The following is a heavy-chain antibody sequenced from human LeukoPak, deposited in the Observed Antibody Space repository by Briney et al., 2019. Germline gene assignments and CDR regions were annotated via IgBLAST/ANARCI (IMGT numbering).Heavy chain of an antibody. D-gene: IGHD3-3*01. CDR2: IIPIFGIA. Sequence: ASVKVSCKASGGTFSSYAISWVRQAPGQGLEWMGRIIPIFGIANYAQKFQGRVTITADKSMSTAHMELSSLRSEDTAVYCCARTQAVTIFGVVTLGYYGMDVWGQGTTVTVSS. CDR3: ARTQAVTIFGVVTLGYYGMDV. CDR1: GGTFSSYA. V-gene: IGHV1-69*04. J-gene: IGHJ6*02.